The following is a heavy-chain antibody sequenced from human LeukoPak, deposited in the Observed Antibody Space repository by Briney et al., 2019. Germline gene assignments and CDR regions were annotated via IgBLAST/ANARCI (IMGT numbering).Heavy chain of an antibody. CDR1: GGSISSSSYY. V-gene: IGHV4-39*01. CDR3: ARRREAYCGGDCLYYFDY. D-gene: IGHD2-21*02. CDR2: IYYSGST. J-gene: IGHJ4*02. Sequence: PSETLSLTCTVSGGSISSSSYYWGWLRQPPGKGLEWIGSIYYSGSTYYNPSLKSRVTISVDTSKNQFSLKLSSVTAADTAVYYCARRREAYCGGDCLYYFDYWGQGTLVTVSS.